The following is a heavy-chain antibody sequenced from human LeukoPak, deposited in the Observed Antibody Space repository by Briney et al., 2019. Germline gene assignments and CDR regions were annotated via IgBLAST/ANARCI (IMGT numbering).Heavy chain of an antibody. J-gene: IGHJ4*02. D-gene: IGHD5/OR15-5a*01. CDR1: GGSISSYY. V-gene: IGHV4-59*08. CDR3: ARHVYSQYYFDY. CDR2: IYYSGST. Sequence: PSETLSLTCTVPGGSISSYYWSWIRQPPGKGLEWIGYIYYSGSTNYNPSLKSRVTISVDTSKNQFSLKLSSVTAADTAVYYCARHVYSQYYFDYWGQGTLVTVSS.